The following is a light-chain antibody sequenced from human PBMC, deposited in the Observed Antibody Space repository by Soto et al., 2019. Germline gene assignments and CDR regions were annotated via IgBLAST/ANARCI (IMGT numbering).Light chain of an antibody. CDR3: QQYYSYVWT. CDR2: AAS. CDR1: QGISSY. J-gene: IGKJ1*01. V-gene: IGKV1-8*01. Sequence: AIRMTQSPSSFSASTGDRVTITCRASQGISSYLAWYQQKPGKAPKLLIYAASTLQSGVPSRFSGSGSGTDFTLTISCLQSEDFATYYCQQYYSYVWTFGQGTKVDI.